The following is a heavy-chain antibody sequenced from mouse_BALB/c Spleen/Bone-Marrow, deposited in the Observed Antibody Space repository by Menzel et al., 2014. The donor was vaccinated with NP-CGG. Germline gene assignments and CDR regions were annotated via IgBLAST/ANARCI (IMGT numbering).Heavy chain of an antibody. CDR2: INSNGGST. J-gene: IGHJ2*01. CDR1: GFTFSSYG. D-gene: IGHD2-1*01. Sequence: EVHLVESGGGLVQPGGSLKLSCAASGFTFSSYGMSWARQTPDKRLELVASINSNGGSTYYPDSVKGRFTISRDNAKNTLSLQMSSLKSEDTAMYYCARGNYGNYVDYFDYWGQGTTLTVSS. CDR3: ARGNYGNYVDYFDY. V-gene: IGHV5-6-3*01.